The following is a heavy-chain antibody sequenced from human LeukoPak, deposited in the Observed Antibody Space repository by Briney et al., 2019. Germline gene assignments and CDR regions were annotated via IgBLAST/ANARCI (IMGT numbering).Heavy chain of an antibody. V-gene: IGHV4-34*01. CDR3: ARGYGSSWYYFDY. J-gene: IGHJ4*02. D-gene: IGHD6-13*01. CDR2: INHSGST. Sequence: PSETLSLTCAVYSEPFIGYYWSWIRQPPGKGLEWIGEINHSGSTNYNPSLKSRVTISVDTSKNQFSLKLSSVTAADTAVYYCARGYGSSWYYFDYWGQGTLVTVSS. CDR1: SEPFIGYY.